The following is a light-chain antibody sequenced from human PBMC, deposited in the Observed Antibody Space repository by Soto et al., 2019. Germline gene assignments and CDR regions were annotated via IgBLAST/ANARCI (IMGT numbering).Light chain of an antibody. CDR2: SDD. CDR1: SSNIESKT. Sequence: QSVLTQPPSASGTPGQRVTISCSGSSSNIESKTVNWYQQLPGTAPKLLIYSDDRRPSGVPGRFSGSKSGTSASLALSGLQYEDEADYVCGAWDDSLDGWVFGGGTKVTVL. CDR3: GAWDDSLDGWV. J-gene: IGLJ3*02. V-gene: IGLV1-44*01.